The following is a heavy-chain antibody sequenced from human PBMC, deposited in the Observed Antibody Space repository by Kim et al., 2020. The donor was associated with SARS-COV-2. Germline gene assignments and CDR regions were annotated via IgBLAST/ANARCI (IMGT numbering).Heavy chain of an antibody. CDR2: ISYDGSNK. CDR1: GFTFSSYA. V-gene: IGHV3-30*04. CDR3: ARSFSGSYFFPFDY. D-gene: IGHD1-26*01. Sequence: GGSLRLSCAASGFTFSSYAMHWVRQAPGKGLEWVAVISYDGSNKYYADSVKGRFTISRDNSKNTLYLQMNSLRAEDTAVYYCARSFSGSYFFPFDYWGQGTLVTVSS. J-gene: IGHJ4*02.